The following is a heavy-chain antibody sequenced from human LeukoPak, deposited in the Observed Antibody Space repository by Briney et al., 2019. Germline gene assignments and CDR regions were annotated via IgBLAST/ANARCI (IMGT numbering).Heavy chain of an antibody. CDR2: INTSGST. CDR1: GGSVSSGSYY. D-gene: IGHD2-8*01. V-gene: IGHV4-61*02. CDR3: ARHDVFHKFDP. J-gene: IGHJ5*02. Sequence: PSETLSLTCTVSGGSVSSGSYYWNWIRQPAGKGLEWIGRINTSGSTNYNPSLKSRVTISVDTSKNQFSLKLSSVTAADTAVYYCARHDVFHKFDPWGQGTLVTVSS.